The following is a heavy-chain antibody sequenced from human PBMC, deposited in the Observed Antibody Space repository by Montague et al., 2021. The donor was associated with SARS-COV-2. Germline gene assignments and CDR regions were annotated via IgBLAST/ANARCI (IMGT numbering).Heavy chain of an antibody. CDR1: GGSFSGYY. CDR2: INHSGST. V-gene: IGHV4-34*01. CDR3: TREGYQVLWSDYYYYGMDV. J-gene: IGHJ6*02. Sequence: SETLSLTCAVYGGSFSGYYWSWIRQPPGKGLEWIGEINHSGSTNYNPSLKSQVTTSVDTSKNQFSLKLSSVTAADTAVYYCTREGYQVLWSDYYYYGMDVWGQGTTVTVSS. D-gene: IGHD2-2*01.